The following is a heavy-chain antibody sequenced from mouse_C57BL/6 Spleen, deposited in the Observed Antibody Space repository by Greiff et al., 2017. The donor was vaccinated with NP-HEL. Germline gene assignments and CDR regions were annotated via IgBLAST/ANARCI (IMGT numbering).Heavy chain of an antibody. CDR1: GFTFSDYG. CDR2: ISSGSSTI. V-gene: IGHV5-17*01. J-gene: IGHJ4*01. CDR3: ARRGDYYGSSHYAMDD. D-gene: IGHD1-1*01. Sequence: EVNVVESGGGLVKPGGSLKLSCAASGFTFSDYGMHWVRQAPEKGLEWVAYISSGSSTIYYAATVKGRFTISRDNAKNTLFLQMTCLRSEDTAMDYCARRGDYYGSSHYAMDDWGQGTSVTVSS.